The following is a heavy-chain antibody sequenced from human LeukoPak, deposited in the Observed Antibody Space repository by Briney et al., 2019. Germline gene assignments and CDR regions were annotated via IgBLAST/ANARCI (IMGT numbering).Heavy chain of an antibody. V-gene: IGHV3-74*01. D-gene: IGHD5-18*01. CDR3: AKDRYSYAFEYSDS. CDR1: GFTFSSYW. CDR2: INSDGSST. Sequence: GGSLRLSRAASGFTFSSYWMHWVRHAPGKGLVWVSRINSDGSSTSYADSVKGRFTISRDNAKNTLSLQVSSLRTEDTAVYYCAKDRYSYAFEYSDSWGQGTLVTVSS. J-gene: IGHJ4*02.